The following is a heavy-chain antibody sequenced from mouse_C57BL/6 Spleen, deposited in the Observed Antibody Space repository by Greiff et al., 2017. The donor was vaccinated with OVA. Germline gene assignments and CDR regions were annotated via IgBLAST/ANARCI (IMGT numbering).Heavy chain of an antibody. Sequence: VHLVESGPGLVQPSQSLSITCTVSGFSLTSYGVHWVRQSPGKGLEWLGVIWSGGSTDYNAAFMSRLSITKDNSKSQVFFKMNSLQADDTAIYYCAKEGVENYDWYFDVWGTGTTVTVSS. J-gene: IGHJ1*03. CDR2: IWSGGST. D-gene: IGHD1-1*02. CDR1: GFSLTSYG. CDR3: AKEGVENYDWYFDV. V-gene: IGHV2-5*01.